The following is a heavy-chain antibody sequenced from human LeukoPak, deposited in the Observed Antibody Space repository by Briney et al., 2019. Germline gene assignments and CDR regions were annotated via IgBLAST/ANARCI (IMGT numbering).Heavy chain of an antibody. CDR2: INPSGGST. Sequence: ASVKVSCKASGYTFTSYYMHWVRQAPGQGLEWMGIINPSGGSTSYAQKFQGRVTMTRDMSTSTVYMELSSLRSEDTAVYYCARSAPNSGYDPYFDYWGQGTLVTVSS. V-gene: IGHV1-46*01. D-gene: IGHD5-12*01. CDR1: GYTFTSYY. J-gene: IGHJ4*02. CDR3: ARSAPNSGYDPYFDY.